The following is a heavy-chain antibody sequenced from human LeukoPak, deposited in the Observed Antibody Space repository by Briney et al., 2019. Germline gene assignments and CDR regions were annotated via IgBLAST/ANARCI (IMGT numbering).Heavy chain of an antibody. D-gene: IGHD6-13*01. Sequence: SSETLSLTCTVSGGSISSYYWSWIRQPPGKGLEWIGYMYYSGSTNYNPSLKSRVTISVDTSKNQFSLKLSSVTAADTAVYYCARVYSSSSLGSWGQGTLVTVSS. CDR1: GGSISSYY. V-gene: IGHV4-59*08. J-gene: IGHJ4*02. CDR3: ARVYSSSSLGS. CDR2: MYYSGST.